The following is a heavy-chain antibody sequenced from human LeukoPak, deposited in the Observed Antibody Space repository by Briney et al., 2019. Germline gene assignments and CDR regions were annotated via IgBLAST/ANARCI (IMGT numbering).Heavy chain of an antibody. J-gene: IGHJ5*02. D-gene: IGHD6-19*01. CDR2: FYHSGGT. V-gene: IGHV4-59*01. CDR1: AASLSSYY. Sequence: PSETLSLTCSVSAASLSSYYWNWIRQPPGKGLEWIGFFYHSGGTHYNPSLKSRVTISLDTSKSQVSLNLNSVTAADTAVYYCARGYSSGWNGRVAFDPWGQGTLVTVSS. CDR3: ARGYSSGWNGRVAFDP.